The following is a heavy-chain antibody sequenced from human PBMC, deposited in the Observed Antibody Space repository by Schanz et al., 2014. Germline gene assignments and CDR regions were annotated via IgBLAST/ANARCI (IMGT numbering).Heavy chain of an antibody. CDR1: GFTFNNFG. D-gene: IGHD3-10*01. Sequence: EVQLVESGGGLVKPGGSLRLSCAASGFTFNNFGMNWVRQAPGKGLEWVSCITGGSTTYTYYADSGRGRFTISRDNAKSAGDLKRKRRRAEDTAVYYCARSGVDVWGQGTTVTVSS. J-gene: IGHJ6*02. CDR2: ITGGSTTYT. CDR3: ARSGVDV. V-gene: IGHV3-21*01.